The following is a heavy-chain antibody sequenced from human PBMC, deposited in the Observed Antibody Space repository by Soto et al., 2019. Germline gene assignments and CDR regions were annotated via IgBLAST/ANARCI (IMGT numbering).Heavy chain of an antibody. CDR3: ARQASYDFWSGDYVDP. V-gene: IGHV5-51*01. J-gene: IGHJ5*02. D-gene: IGHD3-3*01. CDR2: IYPRDSDT. Sequence: PGESLKISCKGSGYSFINYWIAWVRQKPGKGLEWVGVIYPRDSDTKYSPSFEGQVTISADKSISTAYLQWSSLKASDTAMYYCARQASYDFWSGDYVDPWGQGTLVTVSS. CDR1: GYSFINYW.